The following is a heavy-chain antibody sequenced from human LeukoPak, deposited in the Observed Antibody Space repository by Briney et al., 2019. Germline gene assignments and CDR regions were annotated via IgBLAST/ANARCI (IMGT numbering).Heavy chain of an antibody. CDR1: GSRFTSYW. D-gene: IGHD3-22*01. CDR2: IYPGDSET. CDR3: ARGASSSGYQNWLDP. J-gene: IGHJ5*02. V-gene: IGHV5-51*01. Sequence: PGESLKISCKGSGSRFTSYWIGWVRQQPGKGLECMGIIYPGDSETRYSPSFQGQVTISADKSDSTAYLQWSSLKASDTAMYYCARGASSSGYQNWLDPWGQGTLVTVSS.